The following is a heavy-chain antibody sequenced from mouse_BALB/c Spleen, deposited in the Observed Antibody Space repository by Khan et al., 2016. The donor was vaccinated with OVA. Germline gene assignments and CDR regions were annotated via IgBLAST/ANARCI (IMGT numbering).Heavy chain of an antibody. CDR1: GFNIKAYY. D-gene: IGHD2-3*01. J-gene: IGHJ3*01. Sequence: EVQLQESGAELVRPGALVKLSCKASGFNIKAYYIHWVKKRPEQGLEWIGWIDPENGNTIYEPKFQGKASIAADTSSNTAYLQLSSLTSEDTAVYYGAKDGYSPGFAYWGQGTLVTVSA. CDR3: AKDGYSPGFAY. V-gene: IGHV14-1*02. CDR2: IDPENGNT.